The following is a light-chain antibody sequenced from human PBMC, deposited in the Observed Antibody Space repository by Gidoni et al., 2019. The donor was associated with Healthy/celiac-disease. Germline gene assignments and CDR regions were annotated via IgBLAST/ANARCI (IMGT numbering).Light chain of an antibody. CDR3: QQYGSSWT. CDR1: QSVSSSY. CDR2: GAS. Sequence: EIVLTQSPGTLSLYPGERATLSCRASQSVSSSYLAWYQQKPGQAPRLLIYGASSRAPGIPDRFSGSGSGTDFTLTISRLEPEDCAVYYCQQYGSSWTFGQGTKVEIK. J-gene: IGKJ1*01. V-gene: IGKV3-20*01.